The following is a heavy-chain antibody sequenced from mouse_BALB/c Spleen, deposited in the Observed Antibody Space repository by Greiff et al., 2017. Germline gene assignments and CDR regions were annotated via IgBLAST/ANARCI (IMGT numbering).Heavy chain of an antibody. D-gene: IGHD2-10*01. CDR1: GFTFSSYT. CDR3: ARHGTYYGNYFDY. V-gene: IGHV5-12-2*01. CDR2: ISNGGGST. Sequence: EVKLVESGGGLVQPGGSLKLSCAASGFTFSSYTMSWVRQTPEKRLEWVAYISNGGGSTYYPDTVKGRFTISRDNAKNTLYLQMSSLKSEDTAMYYCARHGTYYGNYFDYWGQGTTLTVSS. J-gene: IGHJ2*01.